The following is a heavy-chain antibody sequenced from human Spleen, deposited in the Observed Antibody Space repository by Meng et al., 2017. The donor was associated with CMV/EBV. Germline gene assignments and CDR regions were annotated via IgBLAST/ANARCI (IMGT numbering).Heavy chain of an antibody. CDR3: ARAEPPPKPYYDFWSGYYTGYYYGMDV. Sequence: GESLKISFAASGFTFSSYELNWVRQAPGKGLEWVSYISSSGSTIYYADSVKGRFTISRDNAKNSLYLQMNSLRAEDTAVYYCARAEPPPKPYYDFWSGYYTGYYYGMDVWGQGTTVTVSS. V-gene: IGHV3-48*03. CDR1: GFTFSSYE. J-gene: IGHJ6*02. CDR2: ISSSGSTI. D-gene: IGHD3-3*01.